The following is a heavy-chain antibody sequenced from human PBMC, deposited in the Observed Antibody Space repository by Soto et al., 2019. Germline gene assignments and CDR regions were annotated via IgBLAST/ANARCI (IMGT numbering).Heavy chain of an antibody. Sequence: SETLSLTCTVSSDSISSYYWSWIRQPPGKRLEWIGYISYSGSTDYNPSLRSRVTISGDTSKNQFSLKVSSVTAADTAVYYCARGTSWQLPFDYWGQGTLVTVSS. J-gene: IGHJ4*02. V-gene: IGHV4-59*01. CDR1: SDSISSYY. D-gene: IGHD6-13*01. CDR2: ISYSGST. CDR3: ARGTSWQLPFDY.